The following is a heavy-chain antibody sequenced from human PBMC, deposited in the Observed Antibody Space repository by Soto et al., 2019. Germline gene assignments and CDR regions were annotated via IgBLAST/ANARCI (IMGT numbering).Heavy chain of an antibody. J-gene: IGHJ3*02. CDR3: VRALRAGDAFDI. V-gene: IGHV1-46*03. CDR1: GYAFTSYY. Sequence: ASVKASCKASGYAFTSYYLHWVRQAPGQGFEWMGIINPSVGSATYTQKFQGRITMTRDTSTSSVYMELSSLRYEDTAVYYCVRALRAGDAFDIWGQGTMVTVSS. D-gene: IGHD6-13*01. CDR2: INPSVGSA.